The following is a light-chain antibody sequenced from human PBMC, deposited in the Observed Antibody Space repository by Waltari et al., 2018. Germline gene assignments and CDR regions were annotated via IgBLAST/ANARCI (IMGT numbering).Light chain of an antibody. J-gene: IGKJ2*01. CDR3: QQYYRYYT. CDR2: DVS. CDR1: QRINTW. V-gene: IGKV1-5*01. Sequence: IQMTQSPSALSASVGDRVTITCRASQRINTWMAWYQQRPGKAPKVLIYDVSTLESGVPSRFSGSGSGTEFTLAINNLQPEDFATYYCQQYYRYYTFGQGTKLEFQ.